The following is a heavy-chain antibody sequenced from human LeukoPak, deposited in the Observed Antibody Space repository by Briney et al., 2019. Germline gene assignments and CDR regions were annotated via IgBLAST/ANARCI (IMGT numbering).Heavy chain of an antibody. CDR2: INHSGST. D-gene: IGHD5-18*01. V-gene: IGHV4-34*08. CDR1: GFTFSSYA. CDR3: ATSSGYSYGYARR. J-gene: IGHJ4*02. Sequence: GSLRLSCAASGFTFSSYAMSWVRQPPGKGLEWIGEINHSGSTNYNPSLKSRVTISVDTSKNQFSLKLSSVTAADTAVYYCATSSGYSYGYARRWGQGTLVTVSS.